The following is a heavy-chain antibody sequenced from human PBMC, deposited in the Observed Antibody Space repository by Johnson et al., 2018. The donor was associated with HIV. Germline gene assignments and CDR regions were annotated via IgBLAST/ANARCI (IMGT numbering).Heavy chain of an antibody. CDR3: AKGRYSSSWYLAGAFDI. J-gene: IGHJ3*02. CDR1: GFTFDDYA. Sequence: HLVESGGGLVQPGRSLRLSCAASGFTFDDYAMHWVRQAPGKGLEWVSGINWNGGSTGYADSVKGQFTISRDNSKNTLYLQMNSLRAEDTAIYYCAKGRYSSSWYLAGAFDIWGQGTMVTVSS. CDR2: INWNGGST. V-gene: IGHV3-9*01. D-gene: IGHD6-13*01.